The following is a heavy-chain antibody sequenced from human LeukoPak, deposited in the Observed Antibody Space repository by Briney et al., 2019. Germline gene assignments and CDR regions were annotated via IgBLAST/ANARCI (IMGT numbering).Heavy chain of an antibody. V-gene: IGHV1-2*02. CDR3: ARNSMVRGVIGVSWFDP. CDR2: INPNSGGT. D-gene: IGHD3-10*01. J-gene: IGHJ5*02. Sequence: ASVKVSCKASGYTFTGYYMHWVRQAPGQGLEWMGWINPNSGGTNYAQKFQGRVTMTRDTSISTAYVELSRLRSDDTAVYYCARNSMVRGVIGVSWFDPWGQGTLVTVSS. CDR1: GYTFTGYY.